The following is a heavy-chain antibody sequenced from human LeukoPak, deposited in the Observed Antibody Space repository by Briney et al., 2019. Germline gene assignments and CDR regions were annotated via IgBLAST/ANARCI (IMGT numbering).Heavy chain of an antibody. CDR1: GGTFSSYA. J-gene: IGHJ4*02. D-gene: IGHD6-13*01. CDR3: ARGVGIAAAGPDY. CDR2: IIPILGIA. Sequence: SSVKVSCKASGGTFSSYAISWVRQAPGQGLEWMGRIIPILGIANYAQKFQGTVTITADKSTSTAYMELSSLRSEDTAVYYCARGVGIAAAGPDYWGQGTLVTVSS. V-gene: IGHV1-69*04.